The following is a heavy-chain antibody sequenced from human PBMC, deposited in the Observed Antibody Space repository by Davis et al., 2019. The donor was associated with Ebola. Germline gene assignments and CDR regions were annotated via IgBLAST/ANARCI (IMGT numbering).Heavy chain of an antibody. CDR2: ISATGGRI. D-gene: IGHD3-3*01. CDR3: ASGQHDFWSAYYGY. Sequence: GESLKISCTGSGFTFRKYMMSWVRQAPGKGLEWVSSISATGGRIYYADSVKGRVTISRDNLQNTMVVQMNSLRAEDTAVYYCASGQHDFWSAYYGYWGQGTLVTVSS. V-gene: IGHV3-23*01. J-gene: IGHJ4*02. CDR1: GFTFRKYM.